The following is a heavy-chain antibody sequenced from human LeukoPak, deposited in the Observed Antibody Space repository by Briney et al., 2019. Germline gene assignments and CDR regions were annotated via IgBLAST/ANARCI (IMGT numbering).Heavy chain of an antibody. CDR2: MYNSGGT. V-gene: IGHV4-59*01. J-gene: IGHJ2*01. Sequence: SETLSLTCTVSGGSINDYYWSWIRQPPGKGLEYIGYMYNSGGTNYNPSLKSRVTISVGTSKNQFSLKLGSVTAADTAVYYCARVGQGCFDLWGRGTLVTVSS. CDR3: ARVGQGCFDL. CDR1: GGSINDYY.